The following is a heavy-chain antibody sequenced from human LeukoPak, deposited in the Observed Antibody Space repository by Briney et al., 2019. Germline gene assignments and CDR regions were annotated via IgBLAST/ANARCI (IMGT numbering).Heavy chain of an antibody. CDR1: GFTFDDYG. J-gene: IGHJ4*02. V-gene: IGHV3-20*04. D-gene: IGHD1-26*01. CDR2: INWNGGIT. Sequence: PGGSLRLSCAASGFTFDDYGMNWVRQALGKGLEWVSSINWNGGITGYADSVKGRFTISRDNGKNSLYLQMNSLRAEDTALYYCARVYSGSFSPFDYWGQGTLVTVSS. CDR3: ARVYSGSFSPFDY.